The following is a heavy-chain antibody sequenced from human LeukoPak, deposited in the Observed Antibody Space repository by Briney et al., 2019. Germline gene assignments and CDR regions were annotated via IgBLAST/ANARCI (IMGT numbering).Heavy chain of an antibody. Sequence: PGRSLRLSCAASGFTFSSYAMHWVRQAPGKGLEWVAVISYEGSSKYYADSVKGRFTISRDNSKNTLHLQMNSLRAEDTAVYYCSYDTTGPEDYWGQGTLVTVSS. D-gene: IGHD3-22*01. CDR2: ISYEGSSK. V-gene: IGHV3-30*04. CDR1: GFTFSSYA. CDR3: SYDTTGPEDY. J-gene: IGHJ4*02.